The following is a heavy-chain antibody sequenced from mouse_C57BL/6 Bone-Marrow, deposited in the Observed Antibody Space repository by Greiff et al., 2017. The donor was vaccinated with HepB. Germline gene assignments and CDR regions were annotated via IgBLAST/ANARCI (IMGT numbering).Heavy chain of an antibody. D-gene: IGHD2-2*01. Sequence: DAGGGLVQPKGSLKLSCAASGFSFNTYAMNWVRQAPGKGLEWVARIRSKSNNYATYYADSVKDRFTISRDDSESMLYLQMNNLKTEDTAMYYCVRHQYGYDGFAYWGQGTLVTVSA. CDR1: GFSFNTYA. J-gene: IGHJ3*01. V-gene: IGHV10-1*01. CDR3: VRHQYGYDGFAY. CDR2: IRSKSNNYAT.